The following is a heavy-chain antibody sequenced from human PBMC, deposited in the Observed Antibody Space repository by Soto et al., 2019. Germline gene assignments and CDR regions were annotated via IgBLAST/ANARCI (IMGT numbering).Heavy chain of an antibody. D-gene: IGHD2-8*01. Sequence: TLSLTCAVYGGSFSGYYWSWIRQPPGKGLEWIGEINHSGSTNYNPSLKSRVTISVDTSKNQFSLKLSSVTAADTAVYYCARWNIVLMVYAIPLYNWFDPWGQGALVTVSS. J-gene: IGHJ5*02. CDR1: GGSFSGYY. V-gene: IGHV4-34*01. CDR2: INHSGST. CDR3: ARWNIVLMVYAIPLYNWFDP.